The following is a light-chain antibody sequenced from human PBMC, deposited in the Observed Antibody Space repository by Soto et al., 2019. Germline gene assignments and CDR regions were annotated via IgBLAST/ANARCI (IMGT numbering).Light chain of an antibody. V-gene: IGKV3-11*01. Sequence: GWTQNQDTLSLSPGERATLWCRASQSVSSYLAWYQQKPGQAPRLLIYDASNRATGIPARFSGSGSGTDFTLTISSLEPEDFAVYYCQQRSNWPPVFGGGTKVDI. CDR3: QQRSNWPPV. CDR1: QSVSSY. CDR2: DAS. J-gene: IGKJ4*01.